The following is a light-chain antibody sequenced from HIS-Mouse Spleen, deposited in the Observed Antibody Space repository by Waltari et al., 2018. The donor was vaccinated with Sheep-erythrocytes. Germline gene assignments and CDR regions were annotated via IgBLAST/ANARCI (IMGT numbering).Light chain of an antibody. CDR1: QSVLYSSNNKNY. CDR2: SAC. CDR3: QQYYSTPPT. V-gene: IGKV4-1*01. J-gene: IGKJ1*01. Sequence: DIVMTQSPDSLAVSLGERATINCKSSQSVLYSSNNKNYLAWYQQKPGQPPKLLIYSACTRESGVPDRFSGRGSGTDFTLTISSLQAEDVAVYYCQQYYSTPPTFGQGTKVEIK.